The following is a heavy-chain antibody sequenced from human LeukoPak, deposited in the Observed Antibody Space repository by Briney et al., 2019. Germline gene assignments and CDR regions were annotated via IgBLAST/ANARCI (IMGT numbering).Heavy chain of an antibody. CDR3: AKSGGLGTYNNWFDP. Sequence: GGSLRLSCVASGFTFSDYTMSWLRQSPVKGLEWVAVIGGSGGTTHYADSVKGRFTISRDNSRNTLYLQMNSLRVEDTAVYYCAKSGGLGTYNNWFDPWGQGTLVTVSS. V-gene: IGHV3-23*01. D-gene: IGHD3-10*01. CDR2: IGGSGGTT. CDR1: GFTFSDYT. J-gene: IGHJ5*02.